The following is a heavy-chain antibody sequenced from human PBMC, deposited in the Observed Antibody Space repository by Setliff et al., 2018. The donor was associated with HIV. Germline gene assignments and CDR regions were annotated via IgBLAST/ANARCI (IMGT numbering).Heavy chain of an antibody. J-gene: IGHJ3*02. D-gene: IGHD6-13*01. Sequence: SVKVSCKASGGIFSSYALSWVRQAPGQGLEWMGGIIPILGSIDYAQKFQGRLSITADKSTSTVYMELSSLRSEDSAVYYCARVLKGYSSSYEAFDIWGQGTMVTVS. CDR2: IIPILGSI. CDR1: GGIFSSYA. CDR3: ARVLKGYSSSYEAFDI. V-gene: IGHV1-69*10.